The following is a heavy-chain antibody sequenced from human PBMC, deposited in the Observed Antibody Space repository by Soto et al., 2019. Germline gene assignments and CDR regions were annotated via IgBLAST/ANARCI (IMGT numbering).Heavy chain of an antibody. CDR3: VRNVPGSGIIDY. J-gene: IGHJ4*02. D-gene: IGHD3-10*01. CDR1: GYSFTSYA. V-gene: IGHV1-3*01. CDR2: INADNGDT. Sequence: QVQLVQSGAAVKKPGASVKVSCKASGYSFTSYAIHWVRQAPGQRLECMGWINADNGDTDCSQKFQGRVTFTRDTSASTAYLELSSLTSEDTAVYYCVRNVPGSGIIDYWGQGTLVTVSS.